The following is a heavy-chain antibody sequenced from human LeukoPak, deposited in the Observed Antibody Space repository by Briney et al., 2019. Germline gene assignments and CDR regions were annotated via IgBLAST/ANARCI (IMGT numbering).Heavy chain of an antibody. CDR3: ARNTSGFKLGDAFDI. D-gene: IGHD3-22*01. J-gene: IGHJ3*02. CDR1: GFTFSSYA. V-gene: IGHV3-23*01. Sequence: GGSLRLSCAASGFTFSSYAMTWVRQAPGKGLEWISAISGSAYSTSYADSVKGRFTISRDNSKNTLYLQMNSLRAEDTAIYYCARNTSGFKLGDAFDIWGQGTMVTVSS. CDR2: ISGSAYST.